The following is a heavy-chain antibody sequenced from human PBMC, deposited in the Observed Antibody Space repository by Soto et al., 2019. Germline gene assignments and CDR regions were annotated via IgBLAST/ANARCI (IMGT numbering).Heavy chain of an antibody. Sequence: ASVKVSCKTSGYTFSDYGISWVRQAPGQGLEWMGWISAKNGNTNFAQKFRGRVTMITDTSTNTVYMELRNLRLDDTAVYYCAREPPETTSDYCRQGTLVTVS. D-gene: IGHD1-1*01. CDR2: ISAKNGNT. V-gene: IGHV1-18*01. J-gene: IGHJ4*02. CDR3: AREPPETTSDY. CDR1: GYTFSDYG.